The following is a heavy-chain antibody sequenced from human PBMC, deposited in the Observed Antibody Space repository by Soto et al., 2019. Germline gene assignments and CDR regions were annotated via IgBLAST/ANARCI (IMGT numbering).Heavy chain of an antibody. CDR3: SRGGHYDSSGYHYYYYGMDV. D-gene: IGHD3-22*01. CDR1: GGSISSGDYY. V-gene: IGHV4-31*03. CDR2: IYYSGRT. Sequence: QVQLQESGPGLVKPSQTLSLTCIVSGGSISSGDYYWSWIRQHPGKGLEWVGDIYYSGRTYYNPSLKSRVFISVDTSKNQFSLKLSSVTAADTAVYYCSRGGHYDSSGYHYYYYGMDVWGQGTTVTVSS. J-gene: IGHJ6*02.